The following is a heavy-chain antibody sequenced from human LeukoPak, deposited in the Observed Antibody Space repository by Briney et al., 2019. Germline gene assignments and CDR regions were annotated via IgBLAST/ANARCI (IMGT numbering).Heavy chain of an antibody. Sequence: ASVKVSCKASGYTFTSYAMHWVRQAPGQRLECMGWVNTGNGNTKYSQKFQGRVTITRDTSASTAYMDLSSLRSEDTAVYYCARNTETAIPLPYYFDYWGQGTLVTVSS. V-gene: IGHV1-3*04. D-gene: IGHD2-21*02. CDR1: GYTFTSYA. J-gene: IGHJ4*02. CDR3: ARNTETAIPLPYYFDY. CDR2: VNTGNGNT.